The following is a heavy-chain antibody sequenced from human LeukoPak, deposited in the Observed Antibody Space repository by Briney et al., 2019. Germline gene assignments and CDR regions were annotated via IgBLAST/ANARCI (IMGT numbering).Heavy chain of an antibody. V-gene: IGHV3-30-3*01. CDR2: ISYDGSNK. CDR1: GFTFSSYA. Sequence: PGGSLSLSCAASGFTFSSYAMHWVRQAPGKGLEWVAVISYDGSNKYYADSVKGRFTISRDNSKNTLYLQMNSLRAEDTAVYYCARPSGGYYRPFDYWGQGTLVTVSS. CDR3: ARPSGGYYRPFDY. J-gene: IGHJ4*02. D-gene: IGHD3-22*01.